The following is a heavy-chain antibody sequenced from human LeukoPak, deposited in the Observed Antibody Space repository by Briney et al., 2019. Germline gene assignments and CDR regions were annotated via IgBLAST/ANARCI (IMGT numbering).Heavy chain of an antibody. CDR1: GGSISSYY. Sequence: KSSETLSLTCTVSGGSISSYYWSWIRQPPGKGLEWIGYIYYSGSTNYAPSLKSRVTISVDTSKNQFSLKLSSVTAADTAVYYCARHGSSVDYYGSGSYGNFDDWGQGTLVTVSS. CDR3: ARHGSSVDYYGSGSYGNFDD. J-gene: IGHJ4*02. V-gene: IGHV4-59*08. D-gene: IGHD3-10*01. CDR2: IYYSGST.